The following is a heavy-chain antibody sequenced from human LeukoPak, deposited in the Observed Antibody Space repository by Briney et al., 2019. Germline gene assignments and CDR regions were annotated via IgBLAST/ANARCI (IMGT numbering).Heavy chain of an antibody. V-gene: IGHV4-34*01. Sequence: SETLSLTCAVYGGSFSGYYWSWIRQPPGKGLEWIGEINHSGSTNYNPSLKSRVTISVDTSKIQFSLKLSSVTAADTAVYYCARAKDYDILTGFLGDWFDPWGQGTLVTVSS. CDR3: ARAKDYDILTGFLGDWFDP. D-gene: IGHD3-9*01. J-gene: IGHJ5*02. CDR2: INHSGST. CDR1: GGSFSGYY.